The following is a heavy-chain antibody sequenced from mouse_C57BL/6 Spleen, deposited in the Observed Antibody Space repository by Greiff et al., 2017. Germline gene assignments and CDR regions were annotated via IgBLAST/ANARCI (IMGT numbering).Heavy chain of an antibody. CDR2: IDPSDSNT. D-gene: IGHD3-3*01. V-gene: IGHV1-50*01. CDR3: ASRDAGTDYFDY. CDR1: GYTFTSYW. Sequence: QVQLQQSGAELVKPGTSVKLSCKASGYTFTSYWMQWVKQRPGQGLEWIGEIDPSDSNTNYNQKFKDKATLTVDTSSSTAYMQLSSLASEDAAFYFCASRDAGTDYFDYWGQGTTLTVSS. J-gene: IGHJ2*01.